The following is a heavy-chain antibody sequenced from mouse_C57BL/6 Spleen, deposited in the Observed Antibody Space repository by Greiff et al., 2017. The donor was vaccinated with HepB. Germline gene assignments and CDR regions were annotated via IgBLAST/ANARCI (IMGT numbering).Heavy chain of an antibody. CDR3: ARSDYYGSRVFAY. Sequence: QVQLQQPGAELVRPGSSVKLSCKASGYTFTSYWMHWVKQRPIQGLEWIGNIDPSDSETHYNQKFKDKATLTVDKSSSTAYMQLSSLTSEDSAVYYCARSDYYGSRVFAYWGQGTLVTVSA. CDR2: IDPSDSET. CDR1: GYTFTSYW. V-gene: IGHV1-52*01. J-gene: IGHJ3*01. D-gene: IGHD1-1*01.